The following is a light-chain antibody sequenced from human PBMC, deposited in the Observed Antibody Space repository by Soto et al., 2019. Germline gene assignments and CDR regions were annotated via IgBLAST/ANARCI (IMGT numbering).Light chain of an antibody. CDR2: DVN. CDR1: SXDVGAYNY. Sequence: LTQPRSVSGSPGQSVTISCTGSSXDVGAYNYVSWYQHNTGKAPKLLIYDVNKRPSGVPDRFSGSKFGNTASLTISGLQADDEATFYCCSYAGSYDYVFGTGTKVTVL. J-gene: IGLJ1*01. V-gene: IGLV2-11*01. CDR3: CSYAGSYDYV.